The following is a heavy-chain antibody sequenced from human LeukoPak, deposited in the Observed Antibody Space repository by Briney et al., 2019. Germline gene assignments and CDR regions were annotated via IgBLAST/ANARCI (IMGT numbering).Heavy chain of an antibody. J-gene: IGHJ4*02. Sequence: GGSLRLSRVGSGFSFSTYDMGWVRQTPGKGLEWVSAISTTGGYTEDADSVKGRFTISRDNFQNTLFLQMHSLRAEDTAVYYCAKNLATIKFPFDIWGQGTLVTVSP. CDR3: AKNLATIKFPFDI. D-gene: IGHD5-24*01. V-gene: IGHV3-23*01. CDR1: GFSFSTYD. CDR2: ISTTGGYT.